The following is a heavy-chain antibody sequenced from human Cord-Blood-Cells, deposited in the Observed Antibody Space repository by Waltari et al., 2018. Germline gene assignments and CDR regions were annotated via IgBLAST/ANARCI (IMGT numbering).Heavy chain of an antibody. J-gene: IGHJ4*02. V-gene: IGHV4-39*01. Sequence: QLQLQESGPGLVKPSETLSLTCTVSGGSISSSSYYWGWIRQPPGKGLEWIGSIYYSGRTYSNPSLKSRVTISVDTSKNQFSLKLSSVTAADTAVYYCARHTGQYNWNYEFDYWGQGTLVTVSS. CDR2: IYYSGRT. CDR1: GGSISSSSYY. CDR3: ARHTGQYNWNYEFDY. D-gene: IGHD1-7*01.